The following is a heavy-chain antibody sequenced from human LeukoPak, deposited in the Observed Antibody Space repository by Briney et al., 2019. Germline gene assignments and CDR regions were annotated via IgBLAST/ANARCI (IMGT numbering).Heavy chain of an antibody. Sequence: GGSLRLSCAASGFTFSTYWMSWVRQAPGKGLEWVANIKQDGSEKYYVDSAKGRFTISRDNAKNSLYLQMNSLRAEDTAMYYCARDSAGNDYWGQGTLVTVSS. V-gene: IGHV3-7*01. D-gene: IGHD6-13*01. CDR2: IKQDGSEK. J-gene: IGHJ4*02. CDR1: GFTFSTYW. CDR3: ARDSAGNDY.